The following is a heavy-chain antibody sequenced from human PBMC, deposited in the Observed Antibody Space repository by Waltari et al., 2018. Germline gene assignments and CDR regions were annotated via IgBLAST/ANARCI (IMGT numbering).Heavy chain of an antibody. CDR2: ISQDGSNR. J-gene: IGHJ4*02. Sequence: QVQLVESGGGVVQPGRSLRLSCTTSGFASNISTLPWVRQAPGKGLEWVALISQDGSNRYYADSVKGRFTISRDDSQSTLYLQMDSLNSDDTGVYYCARDSRRGVVVRVFWGQGTLVTVSS. D-gene: IGHD2-15*01. CDR1: GFASNIST. CDR3: ARDSRRGVVVRVF. V-gene: IGHV3-30-3*01.